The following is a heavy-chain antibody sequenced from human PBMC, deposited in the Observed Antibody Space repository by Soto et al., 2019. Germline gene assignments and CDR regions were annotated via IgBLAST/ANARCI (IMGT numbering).Heavy chain of an antibody. D-gene: IGHD6-19*01. CDR1: GFTFSSYE. V-gene: IGHV3-48*03. J-gene: IGHJ4*02. CDR2: ISSSGSTI. Sequence: PGWSLRLSCAASGFTFSSYEMSWVRQAPGKGLEWVSYISSSGSTIYYADSVKGRFTISRDNAKNSLYLQMNSLRAEDTAVYYCARVTGTAVHFDYWGQGTLVTVSS. CDR3: ARVTGTAVHFDY.